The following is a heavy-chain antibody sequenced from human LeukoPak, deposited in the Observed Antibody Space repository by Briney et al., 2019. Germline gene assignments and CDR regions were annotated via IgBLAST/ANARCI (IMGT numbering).Heavy chain of an antibody. CDR1: GGSISSGSYY. D-gene: IGHD2-2*02. Sequence: PSQTLSLTCTVSGGSISSGSYYWSWSRQPAGKGLEWIGRIYTSGSTNYNPSLKSRVTISVDTSKNQFSLKLSSVTAADTAVYYCARARCSSTSCYTDYYYYYMNVWGKGTTVTVSS. V-gene: IGHV4-61*02. CDR3: ARARCSSTSCYTDYYYYYMNV. CDR2: IYTSGST. J-gene: IGHJ6*03.